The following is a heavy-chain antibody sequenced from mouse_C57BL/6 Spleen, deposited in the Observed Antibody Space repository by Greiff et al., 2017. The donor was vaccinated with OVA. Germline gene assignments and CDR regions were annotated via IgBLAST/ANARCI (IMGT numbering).Heavy chain of an antibody. CDR2: ISSGSSTI. Sequence: EVKVVESGGGLVKPGGSLKLSCAASGFTFSDYGMHWVRQAPEKGLEWVAYISSGSSTIYYADTVKGRFTISRDNDKNTLFLQMTSLRSEDTAMYDCARTYYFYAMDYWGQGTSVTVSS. J-gene: IGHJ4*01. D-gene: IGHD1-1*01. V-gene: IGHV5-17*01. CDR1: GFTFSDYG. CDR3: ARTYYFYAMDY.